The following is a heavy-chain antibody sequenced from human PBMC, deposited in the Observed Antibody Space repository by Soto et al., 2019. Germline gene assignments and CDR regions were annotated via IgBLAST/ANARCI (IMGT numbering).Heavy chain of an antibody. Sequence: QLQLQESGPGLVKPSETLSLTCTVSGGSISSSSYYWGWIRQPPGKGLEWIGSIYYSGSTYYNPSLKSRVTISVDTSKNQFSLKLSSVTAADTAVYYCARHGDYFDFDYWGQGTLVTVSS. CDR3: ARHGDYFDFDY. D-gene: IGHD4-17*01. J-gene: IGHJ4*02. V-gene: IGHV4-39*01. CDR2: IYYSGST. CDR1: GGSISSSSYY.